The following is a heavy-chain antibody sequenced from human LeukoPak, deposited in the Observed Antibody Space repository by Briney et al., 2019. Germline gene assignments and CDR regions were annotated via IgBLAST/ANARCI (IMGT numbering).Heavy chain of an antibody. CDR3: ARVGCTGASCYSGSDYFDY. CDR2: IKQDGSEK. CDR1: GFTFSSYW. D-gene: IGHD2-15*01. V-gene: IGHV3-7*01. J-gene: IGHJ4*02. Sequence: GGSLRLSCAASGFTFSSYWMSWVRQAPGKGLEWVANIKQDGSEKYYVDSVKGRFTISRDNAKNSVYLQMKSLRAEDTAVYYCARVGCTGASCYSGSDYFDYWGQGTLVTVSS.